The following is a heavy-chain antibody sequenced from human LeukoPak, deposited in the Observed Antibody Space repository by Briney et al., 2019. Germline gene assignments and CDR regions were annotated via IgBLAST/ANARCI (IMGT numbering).Heavy chain of an antibody. CDR3: ARAGSGYEYYFDY. Sequence: PHTLSLTCTVSGGSISSGGYYWSWIRQHPGKGLEWIGYIYYSGSTYYNPSLKSRVTISVDTSKNQFSLKLSSVTAADTAVYYCARAGSGYEYYFDYWGQGTLVTVSS. V-gene: IGHV4-31*03. D-gene: IGHD5-12*01. CDR2: IYYSGST. J-gene: IGHJ4*02. CDR1: GGSISSGGYY.